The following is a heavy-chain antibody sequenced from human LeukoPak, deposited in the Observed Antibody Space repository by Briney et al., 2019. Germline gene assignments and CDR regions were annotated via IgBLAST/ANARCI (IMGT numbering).Heavy chain of an antibody. CDR3: VRDSGNSLYWLDS. CDR1: GGSFSGYY. J-gene: IGHJ5*01. V-gene: IGHV4-34*01. D-gene: IGHD4-23*01. CDR2: IYHSGTT. Sequence: PSETLSLTCAVSGGSFSGYYWTWIRQPPGKGLEWIGEIYHSGTTNSNPSLKSRVTISLDKSKNQFSLKLTSVTAADTALYYCVRDSGNSLYWLDSWGQGALVTVSS.